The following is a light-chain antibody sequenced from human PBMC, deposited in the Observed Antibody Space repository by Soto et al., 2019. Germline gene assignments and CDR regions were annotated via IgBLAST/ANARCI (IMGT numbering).Light chain of an antibody. CDR1: QSISSGS. V-gene: IGKV3-20*01. CDR3: QQYGSSGT. J-gene: IGKJ1*01. Sequence: LTPTPRTRSVSGEGVDARSCRASQSISSGSLAWYQQKPGQAPRLLIFSSFTRATGIPDRFSGGGTGTDFTLTISRVEPEDFAVYYCQQYGSSGTFGQGTKVDIK. CDR2: SSF.